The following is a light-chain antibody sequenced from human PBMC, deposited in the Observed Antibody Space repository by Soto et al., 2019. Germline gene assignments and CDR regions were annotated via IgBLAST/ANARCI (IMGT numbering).Light chain of an antibody. Sequence: DIQMTQSPSTLSASVGDGVTITCRASQSISSWLAWYQQKPGTAPKLLIYEASTLESGVPSRFSGSRSGTEFTLTVSSLQPDDFATYYCQQYNDSFPYTFGQGTKVDIK. CDR3: QQYNDSFPYT. V-gene: IGKV1-5*03. CDR2: EAS. CDR1: QSISSW. J-gene: IGKJ2*01.